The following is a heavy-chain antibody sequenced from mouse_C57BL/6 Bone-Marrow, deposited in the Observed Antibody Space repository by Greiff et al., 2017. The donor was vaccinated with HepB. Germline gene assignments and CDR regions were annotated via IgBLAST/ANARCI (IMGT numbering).Heavy chain of an antibody. J-gene: IGHJ2*01. CDR2: IHPNSGST. V-gene: IGHV1-64*01. D-gene: IGHD1-1*01. CDR3: ARLIGSRGDY. CDR1: GYTFTSYW. Sequence: VHLVESGAELVKPGASVKLSCKASGYTFTSYWMHWVKQRPGQGLEWIGMIHPNSGSTNYNEKFKSKATLTVDKSSSTAYMQLSSLTSEDSAVYYCARLIGSRGDYWGQGTTLTVSS.